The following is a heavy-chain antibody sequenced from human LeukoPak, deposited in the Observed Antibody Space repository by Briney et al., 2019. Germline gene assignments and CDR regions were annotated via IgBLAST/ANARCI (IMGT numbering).Heavy chain of an antibody. CDR1: GFTFKNSA. V-gene: IGHV3-30*04. CDR2: ISYDGSNI. Sequence: PGGSLRLSCAASGFTFKNSAMSWVRQAPGKGLEWVAVISYDGSNIYYADSVKGRFTISRDNSKNTLYLQVNSLRAEDTAVYYCARDYSSGYYRTFDYWGQGTLVTVSS. D-gene: IGHD3-22*01. J-gene: IGHJ4*02. CDR3: ARDYSSGYYRTFDY.